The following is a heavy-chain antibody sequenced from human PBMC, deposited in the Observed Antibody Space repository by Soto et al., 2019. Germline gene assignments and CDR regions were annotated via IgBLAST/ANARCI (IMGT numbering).Heavy chain of an antibody. CDR2: XSYDGXKH. J-gene: IGHJ1*01. Sequence: XXSLRLSCAASGFRLTQYAMHWVRQAPGNWLEWVEFXSYDGXKHYYEASVRXXFTLSREXXKSKTYLQMDSLRAEDTAVYYCARERTGYYIEHCGQGTLATVSS. CDR3: ARERTGYYIEH. D-gene: IGHD3-9*01. V-gene: IGHV3-30*03. CDR1: GFRLTQYA.